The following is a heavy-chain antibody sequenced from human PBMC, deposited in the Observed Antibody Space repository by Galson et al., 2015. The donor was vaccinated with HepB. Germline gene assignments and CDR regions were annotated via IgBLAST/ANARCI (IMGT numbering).Heavy chain of an antibody. V-gene: IGHV6-1*01. CDR2: TYFRSKWYL. CDR1: GDSVSSNSVA. D-gene: IGHD3-16*01. J-gene: IGHJ3*02. Sequence: CAISGDSVSSNSVAWSWIRQSPSRGLEWLGTTYFRSKWYLDYSVSIKSRTIITPDTSQNQFSLQLNFVTPEDTAVYYCVRGQSRTYNIWGQGTMVTVSS. CDR3: VRGQSRTYNI.